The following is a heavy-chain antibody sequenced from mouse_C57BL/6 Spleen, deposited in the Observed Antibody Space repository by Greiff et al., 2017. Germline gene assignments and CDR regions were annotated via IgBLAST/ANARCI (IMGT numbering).Heavy chain of an antibody. CDR2: ISYDGSN. CDR3: ARDNGASDY. V-gene: IGHV3-6*01. Sequence: ESGPGLVKPSQSLSLTCSVTGYSITSGYYWNWIRQFPGNKLEWMGYISYDGSNNYNPSLKNRISITRDTSKNQFFLKLNSVTTEDTATYYCARDNGASDYWGQGTTLTVSS. CDR1: GYSITSGYY. J-gene: IGHJ2*01.